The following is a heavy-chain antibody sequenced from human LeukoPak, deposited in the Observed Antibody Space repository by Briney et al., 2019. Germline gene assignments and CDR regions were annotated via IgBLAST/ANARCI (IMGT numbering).Heavy chain of an antibody. CDR1: GFTFSSYW. D-gene: IGHD2-2*01. Sequence: GGSLRLSSAASGFTFSSYWMSWVRQAPGKGLEWVANIKQDGSEKYYVDSVKGRFTISRDNAKNSLYLQMNSLRAEDTAVYYCARERVGYCSSTSCYSVDYWGQGTLVTVSS. CDR3: ARERVGYCSSTSCYSVDY. J-gene: IGHJ4*02. V-gene: IGHV3-7*01. CDR2: IKQDGSEK.